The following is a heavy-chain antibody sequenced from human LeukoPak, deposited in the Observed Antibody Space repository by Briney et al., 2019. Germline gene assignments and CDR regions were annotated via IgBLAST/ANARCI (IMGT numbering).Heavy chain of an antibody. CDR3: AKVGSGYYEHLDF. J-gene: IGHJ4*02. CDR1: GFVFRSYA. CDR2: ISSSGGST. V-gene: IGHV3-23*01. D-gene: IGHD3-22*01. Sequence: PGGSLRLSCAASGFVFRSYAMSWVRQAPGKGLEWVSGISSSGGSTYHADSVRGRFTISRDNSKSTQYLQMNSLRVEDTAVYYCAKVGSGYYEHLDFWGQGILVTVSS.